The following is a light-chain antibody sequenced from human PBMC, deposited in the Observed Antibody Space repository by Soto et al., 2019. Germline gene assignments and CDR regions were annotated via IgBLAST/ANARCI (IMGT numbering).Light chain of an antibody. V-gene: IGLV2-14*01. CDR1: SSDVGGYNY. CDR2: EVS. J-gene: IGLJ2*01. CDR3: SSYTSISTV. Sequence: QSALTQPASVSGSPGQSITISCTGTSSDVGGYNYVSWYQQHPGKAHKLMIYEVSNRPSGVSNRFSGSKSGNTASLTISGLQAEDEADYYCSSYTSISTVFGGGTQLTVL.